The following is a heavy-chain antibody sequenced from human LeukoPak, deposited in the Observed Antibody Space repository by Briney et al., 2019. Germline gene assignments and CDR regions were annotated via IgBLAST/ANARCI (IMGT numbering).Heavy chain of an antibody. CDR3: ARDPAMDQFDY. D-gene: IGHD5-18*01. J-gene: IGHJ4*02. CDR1: GGSISSSSYY. Sequence: SETLSLTCTVSGGSISSSSYYWGWIRQPPGKGLEWIGSIYYSGSTYYNPSLKSRVTISVDTSKNQFSLKLSSVTAADTAVYYCARDPAMDQFDYWGQGTLVTVSS. V-gene: IGHV4-39*07. CDR2: IYYSGST.